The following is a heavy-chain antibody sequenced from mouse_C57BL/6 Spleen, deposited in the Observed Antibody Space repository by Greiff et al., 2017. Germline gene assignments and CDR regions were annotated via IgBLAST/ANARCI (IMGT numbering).Heavy chain of an antibody. Sequence: QVQLQQPGAELVMPGASVKLSCKASGYTFTSYWMHWVKQRPGQGLEWIGEIDPSDSSTNYNQKFKGKSTLTVDKSSSTAYMQLSSLTSEDSAVYYCARSGGQLRLRGGLDAMDYWGQGTSVTVSS. J-gene: IGHJ4*01. CDR1: GYTFTSYW. CDR3: ARSGGQLRLRGGLDAMDY. V-gene: IGHV1-69*01. CDR2: IDPSDSST. D-gene: IGHD3-2*02.